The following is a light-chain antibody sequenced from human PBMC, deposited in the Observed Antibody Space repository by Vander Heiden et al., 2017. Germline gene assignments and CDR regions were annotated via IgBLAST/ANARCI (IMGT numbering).Light chain of an antibody. CDR1: NSNIGNSY. CDR2: GNN. CDR3: RTWDTSWKNVV. Sequence: QSVFTLPPSVPAAPGQTVTISCSGRNSNIGNSYVSWYQQFPGTAPKVLIYGNNKRPSGIPDRFAGSKSGTSATLGITGPQTGDEADYFCRTWDTSWKNVVFGGGTKLTVL. V-gene: IGLV1-51*01. J-gene: IGLJ2*01.